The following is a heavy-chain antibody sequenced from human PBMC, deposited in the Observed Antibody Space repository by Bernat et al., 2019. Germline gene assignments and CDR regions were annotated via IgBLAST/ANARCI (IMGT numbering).Heavy chain of an antibody. CDR2: ISYDGSNK. J-gene: IGHJ3*02. V-gene: IGHV3-30-3*01. D-gene: IGHD3-22*01. Sequence: QVQLVESGGGVVQPGRSLRLSCAASGFTFSSYAMHWVRQAPGKGLEWVAVISYDGSNKYYADSVKGRFTISRNNSKSTLYLQMNSLRAEDTAVYYCARSAPWLLRAFDIWGQGTMVTVSS. CDR1: GFTFSSYA. CDR3: ARSAPWLLRAFDI.